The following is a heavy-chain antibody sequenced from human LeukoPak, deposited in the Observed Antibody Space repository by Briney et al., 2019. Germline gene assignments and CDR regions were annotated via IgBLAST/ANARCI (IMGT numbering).Heavy chain of an antibody. Sequence: ASVKVSCKASGYTFTGYYMHWVRQAPGQGLEWMGWINPNSGGTNYAQEFQGWVTMTRDTSISTAYMELSRLRSDDTAVYYCARGGLGSAGAIWTPDLLQKYYFDYWGQGTLVTVSS. CDR2: INPNSGGT. V-gene: IGHV1-2*04. J-gene: IGHJ4*02. CDR3: ARGGLGSAGAIWTPDLLQKYYFDY. CDR1: GYTFTGYY. D-gene: IGHD1-26*01.